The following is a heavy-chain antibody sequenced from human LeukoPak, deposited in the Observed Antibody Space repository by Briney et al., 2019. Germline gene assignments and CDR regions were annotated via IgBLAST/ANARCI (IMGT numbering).Heavy chain of an antibody. CDR3: ARDSSGYYYREYYYYYMDV. J-gene: IGHJ6*03. V-gene: IGHV4-59*11. Sequence: PSETLSLTCTVSGGSISSHYWSWIRQPPGKGLEWIGYIYYSGSTNYNPSLKSRVTISVDTSKNQFSLKLSSVTAADTAVYYCARDSSGYYYREYYYYYMDVWGKGTTVTLSS. CDR1: GGSISSHY. D-gene: IGHD3-22*01. CDR2: IYYSGST.